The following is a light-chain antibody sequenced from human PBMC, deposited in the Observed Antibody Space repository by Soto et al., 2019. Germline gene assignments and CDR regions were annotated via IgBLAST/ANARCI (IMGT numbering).Light chain of an antibody. CDR1: QSVSSSY. Sequence: EIVLTRSPGTLSLSPGERSTLSFRASQSVSSSYLAWYPPKPGQAPRLLIYGASSRATGIPDRFSGSGSGTDFTLTISRLEPEDFAVYFCQHYGSSPPVTFGQGTRLEIK. J-gene: IGKJ5*01. V-gene: IGKV3-20*01. CDR2: GAS. CDR3: QHYGSSPPVT.